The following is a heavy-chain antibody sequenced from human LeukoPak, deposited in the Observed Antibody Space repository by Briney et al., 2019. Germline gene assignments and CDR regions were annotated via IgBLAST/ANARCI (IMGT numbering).Heavy chain of an antibody. CDR3: ARVECSGGSCYSIDY. CDR1: GGSFSGYY. D-gene: IGHD2-15*01. CDR2: INHSGST. Sequence: PSETLSLTCAVYGGSFSGYYWSWVRQPPGKGLEWIGEINHSGSTNYNPSLKSRVTISVDTSKNQFSLKLSPVTAADTAVYYCARVECSGGSCYSIDYWGQGTLVTVSS. J-gene: IGHJ4*02. V-gene: IGHV4-34*01.